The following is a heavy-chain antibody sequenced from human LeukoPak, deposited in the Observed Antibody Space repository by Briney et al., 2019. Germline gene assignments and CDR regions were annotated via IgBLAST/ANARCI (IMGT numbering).Heavy chain of an antibody. CDR2: IYSDGST. CDR3: ARRYYYHDSGTYSWYFHY. V-gene: IGHV3-53*01. Sequence: GGSLRLSCAASGFTVSSNYMSWVRQAPGKGLEWVSVIYSDGSTYYADSMKGRFTISRDNSKNTLYLQMNSLRAEDTAVYYCARRYYYHDSGTYSWYFHYWGQGTLVTVSS. D-gene: IGHD3-22*01. CDR1: GFTVSSNY. J-gene: IGHJ4*02.